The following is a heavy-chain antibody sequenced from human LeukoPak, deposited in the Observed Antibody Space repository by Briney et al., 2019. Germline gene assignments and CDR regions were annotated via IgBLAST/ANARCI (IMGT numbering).Heavy chain of an antibody. D-gene: IGHD2-15*01. J-gene: IGHJ6*03. Sequence: PGGSLRLSCAASGFTFSRYNMNWVRQAPGKGLEWVSFISTSGSSMFYADSVKSRFTISRDSSKNTLYLQMNSLRAEDTAVYYCARVKALWGSNCSGGSCYGYMDVWGKGTTVTISS. CDR2: ISTSGSSM. V-gene: IGHV3-48*01. CDR1: GFTFSRYN. CDR3: ARVKALWGSNCSGGSCYGYMDV.